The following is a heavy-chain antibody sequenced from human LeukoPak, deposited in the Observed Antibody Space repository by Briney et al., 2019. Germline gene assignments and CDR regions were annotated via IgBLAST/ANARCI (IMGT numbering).Heavy chain of an antibody. D-gene: IGHD3-22*01. Sequence: GGSLRLSCATSGFTFSNAWMNWVRQAPGKGLEWVSAISGSGGSTYYADSVKGRFTISRDNSKNTLYLQMNSLRAEDTAVYYCAKSTYYYDSSPGLFDYWGQGTLVTVSS. J-gene: IGHJ4*02. CDR2: ISGSGGST. V-gene: IGHV3-23*01. CDR1: GFTFSNAW. CDR3: AKSTYYYDSSPGLFDY.